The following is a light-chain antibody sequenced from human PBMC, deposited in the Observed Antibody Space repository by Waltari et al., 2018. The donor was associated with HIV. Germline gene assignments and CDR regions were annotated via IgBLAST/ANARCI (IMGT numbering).Light chain of an antibody. Sequence: QSVLTQPPSVSGAPGQRVTISCTGSSSNLGAGYGVNWYQQYPGAAPKLLILDNTNRASGAPDRFSGSKSGTSASLASTGVQAEDEAVYYCQSYDSSLSEGVFGGGTKLAVL. CDR1: SSNLGAGYG. CDR2: DNT. CDR3: QSYDSSLSEGV. J-gene: IGLJ3*02. V-gene: IGLV1-40*01.